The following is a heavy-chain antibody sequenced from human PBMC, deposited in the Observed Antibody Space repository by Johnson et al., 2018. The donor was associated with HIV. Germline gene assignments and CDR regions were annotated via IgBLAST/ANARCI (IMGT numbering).Heavy chain of an antibody. CDR3: AKDMWGAARGAFDI. Sequence: QVQLVESEGGVVQPGRSLRLSCAASGFTFSSYAMHWVRQAPGNGLEWVAVISYDGSDKYYADSVKGRFTISRDNSKNTLYLQMNSLRAEDTAVYSCAKDMWGAARGAFDIWGQGTMVTVSS. CDR1: GFTFSSYA. V-gene: IGHV3-30*04. CDR2: ISYDGSDK. D-gene: IGHD6-6*01. J-gene: IGHJ3*02.